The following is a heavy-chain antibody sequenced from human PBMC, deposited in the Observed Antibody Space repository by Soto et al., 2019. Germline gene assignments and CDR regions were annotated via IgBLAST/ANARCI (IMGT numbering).Heavy chain of an antibody. CDR3: ARGTTMVRGVIIILYYYGMDV. V-gene: IGHV4-34*01. CDR2: INHSGST. CDR1: GGSFSGYY. J-gene: IGHJ6*02. D-gene: IGHD3-10*01. Sequence: TSETLSLTCAVYGGSFSGYYWSWIRQPPGKGLEWIGEINHSGSTNYNPSLKSRVTISVDTSKNQFSLKLSSVTAADTAVYYCARGTTMVRGVIIILYYYGMDVWGQGTTVTVSS.